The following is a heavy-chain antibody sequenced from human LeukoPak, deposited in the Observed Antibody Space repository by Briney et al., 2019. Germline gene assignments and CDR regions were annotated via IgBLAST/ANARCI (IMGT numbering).Heavy chain of an antibody. V-gene: IGHV1-46*01. Sequence: ASVKVSCKASGYTFTNYYIHWVRQAPGQGLEWMGIINPSGGIPSYAPNFQGRVTMSRDTSTNTVYMELSSLTSEDTAVYYCARRGSCFGSSCSLDYWGQGTLDTVSS. J-gene: IGHJ4*02. D-gene: IGHD6-13*01. CDR3: ARRGSCFGSSCSLDY. CDR2: INPSGGIP. CDR1: GYTFTNYY.